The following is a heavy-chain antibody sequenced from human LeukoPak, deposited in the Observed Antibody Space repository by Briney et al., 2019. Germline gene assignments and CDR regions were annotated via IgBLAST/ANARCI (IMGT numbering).Heavy chain of an antibody. CDR2: IYYSGST. Sequence: SETLSLTCTVSGGSISSSSYYWGWIRQPPGKGLEWIGSIYYSGSTYYNPSLKSRVTMSVDTSKNQFSLKLSSVTAADTAVYYCARDLSPPQWRRNWFDPWGQGTLVTVSS. V-gene: IGHV4-39*07. CDR3: ARDLSPPQWRRNWFDP. J-gene: IGHJ5*02. CDR1: GGSISSSSYY. D-gene: IGHD6-19*01.